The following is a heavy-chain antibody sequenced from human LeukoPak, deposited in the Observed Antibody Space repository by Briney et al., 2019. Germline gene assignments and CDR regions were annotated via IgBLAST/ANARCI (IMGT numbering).Heavy chain of an antibody. D-gene: IGHD6-19*01. CDR1: GGSISGSNYY. V-gene: IGHV4-39*07. J-gene: IGHJ2*01. CDR3: ARDRQDSSGWYLMYWYFDL. CDR2: IYYSGTT. Sequence: PSETLSLTCTVSGGSISGSNYYWGWIRQPPGKGLQWIGSIYYSGTTYYNPSLKSRVTMSVDTSKNQFSLKLSSVTAADTAVYYCARDRQDSSGWYLMYWYFDLWGRGTLVTVSS.